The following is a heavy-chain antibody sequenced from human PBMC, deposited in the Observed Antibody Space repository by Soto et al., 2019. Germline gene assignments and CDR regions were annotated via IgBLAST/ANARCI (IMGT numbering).Heavy chain of an antibody. J-gene: IGHJ3*02. CDR3: ARRHIVLVPAANDAFDI. V-gene: IGHV5-51*01. CDR2: IYPGDSDT. CDR1: GYSFPSYW. D-gene: IGHD2-2*01. Sequence: PGESLKISCKGSGYSFPSYWIGWVRQMPGKGLEWMGIIYPGDSDTRYSPSFQGQVTISADKSINTAYVQWSSLKASDSAMYYRARRHIVLVPAANDAFDIWGQGTMVTVSS.